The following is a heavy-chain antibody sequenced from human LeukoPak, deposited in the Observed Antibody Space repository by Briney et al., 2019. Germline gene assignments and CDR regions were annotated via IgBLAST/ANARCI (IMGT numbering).Heavy chain of an antibody. Sequence: ASVKVSCKASGYTFTSYYMHWVRQAPGQGLEWMAIINPSGGSASYAQKFQGRVTMTRDTSTRRVYMELSSLRSEDTALYYCARGDYGGNSADSWGQGTLVTVSS. J-gene: IGHJ5*01. CDR2: INPSGGSA. CDR3: ARGDYGGNSADS. CDR1: GYTFTSYY. D-gene: IGHD4-23*01. V-gene: IGHV1-46*01.